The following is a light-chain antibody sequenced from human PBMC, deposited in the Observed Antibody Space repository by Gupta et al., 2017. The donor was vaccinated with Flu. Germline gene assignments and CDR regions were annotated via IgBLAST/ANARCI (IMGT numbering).Light chain of an antibody. Sequence: ATLSLSPGERGTLSCRASRRVSSNFLAWYQQKPGQAPRLLMYEASNRASGVPDRFSGSGSGTDFTLTISRLEPGDVAVYYCQQDGNIPFTFGHGTKVDI. J-gene: IGKJ3*01. CDR2: EAS. V-gene: IGKV3-20*01. CDR1: RRVSSNF. CDR3: QQDGNIPFT.